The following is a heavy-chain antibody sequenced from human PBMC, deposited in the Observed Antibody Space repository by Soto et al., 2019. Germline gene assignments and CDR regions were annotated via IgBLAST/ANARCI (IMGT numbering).Heavy chain of an antibody. D-gene: IGHD3-22*01. CDR1: GDSFSSYA. V-gene: IGHV1-69*01. J-gene: IGHJ4*02. CDR2: IIPIFGTP. CDR3: ATGANYYETSALPY. Sequence: QVQLVQSVAEVKKPGSSVKVSCKASGDSFSSYAISWVRQATGHGLEWMGRIIPIFGTPNYAQRVEGRVTITADESTSTANMELSSLRSDDKAVYYCATGANYYETSALPYWGQGTLVRVSS.